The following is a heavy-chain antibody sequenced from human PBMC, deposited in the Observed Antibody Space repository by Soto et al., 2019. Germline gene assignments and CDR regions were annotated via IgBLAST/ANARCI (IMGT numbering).Heavy chain of an antibody. CDR3: AKRGSGSQFDY. Sequence: EVQLLESGGGLVQPGGSLRLSCAASGFTFSSYAMSWVRQAPGKGLEWVSVISGSGDSTYYADSVKGRFTISRDNSKNTLYLQMTSLRAEDTAVYYCAKRGSGSQFDYWGQGTRVTVSS. D-gene: IGHD1-26*01. CDR1: GFTFSSYA. V-gene: IGHV3-23*01. J-gene: IGHJ4*02. CDR2: ISGSGDST.